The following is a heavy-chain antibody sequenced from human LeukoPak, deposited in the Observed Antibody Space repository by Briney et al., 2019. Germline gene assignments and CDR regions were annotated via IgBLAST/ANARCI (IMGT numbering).Heavy chain of an antibody. CDR1: GFPFSDHE. CDR2: ISSSGSDK. V-gene: IGHV3-48*03. J-gene: IGHJ3*02. Sequence: GGSLRLSCAASGFPFSDHEMDWVRQAPGKGLEWVSYISSSGSDKYYPDSVKGRFTISRDNAKNSLYLQMNSLRAEDTAVYYCARRTSGAFAIWGQGTKVTVSS. CDR3: ARRTSGAFAI.